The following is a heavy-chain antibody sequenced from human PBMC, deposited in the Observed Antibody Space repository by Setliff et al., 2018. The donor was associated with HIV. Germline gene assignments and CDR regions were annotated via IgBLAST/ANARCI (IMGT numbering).Heavy chain of an antibody. D-gene: IGHD3-10*01. J-gene: IGHJ3*02. Sequence: SLKISCVASGFTFSRCWMSWVRQAPGKGLEWVGNIKQDGSEKYYVDSVKGRFTISRDNAKNSLYLQMNSLRADDTAMYYCACPKEGYSGSGGAFQIWGQGTMVTVSS. CDR2: IKQDGSEK. V-gene: IGHV3-7*01. CDR1: GFTFSRCW. CDR3: ACPKEGYSGSGGAFQI.